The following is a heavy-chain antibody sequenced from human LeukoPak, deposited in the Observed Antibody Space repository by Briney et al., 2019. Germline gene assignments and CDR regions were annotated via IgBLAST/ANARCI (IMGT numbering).Heavy chain of an antibody. CDR2: ISRSGSII. CDR3: ARDLAAAGIGFVH. Sequence: GGSLRLSCAASGFTFSSYEMSRVRQAPGKGLEWVSYISRSGSIIDYADSVKGRFTISRDNANNSLYLQMSSLRAEDTAVYYCARDLAAAGIGFVHWGQGTLVTVSS. J-gene: IGHJ4*02. D-gene: IGHD6-13*01. CDR1: GFTFSSYE. V-gene: IGHV3-48*03.